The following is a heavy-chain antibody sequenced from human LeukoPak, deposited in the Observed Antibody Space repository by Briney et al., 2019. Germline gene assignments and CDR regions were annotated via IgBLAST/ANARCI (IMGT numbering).Heavy chain of an antibody. CDR2: ILVSVYST. V-gene: IGHV3-23*01. Sequence: GGSLRLSCAVSGFTFSSYAMSWIRKAQGKGLDLVSGILVSVYSTYYAISVKGRFTISRDNSNNTLYLQMNSLRAEDTAVYYCAKLGGHPLHNYYVGVWGKGTTVAVSS. CDR1: GFTFSSYA. J-gene: IGHJ6*03. D-gene: IGHD3-16*01. CDR3: AKLGGHPLHNYYVGV.